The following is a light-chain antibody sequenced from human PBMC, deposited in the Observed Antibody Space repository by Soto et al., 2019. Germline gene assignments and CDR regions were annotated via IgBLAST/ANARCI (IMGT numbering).Light chain of an antibody. CDR2: GAS. Sequence: EIVLTQSPGSLSLSPGERATLSCRASQSVDSSFFAWYQQKPGQAPRLLIYGASNRATGIPDRFSGRGSGTDFSLTVTGLEPEDFAVYYGQQYVSSVTFGQGTQVEIK. J-gene: IGKJ1*01. V-gene: IGKV3-20*01. CDR1: QSVDSSF. CDR3: QQYVSSVT.